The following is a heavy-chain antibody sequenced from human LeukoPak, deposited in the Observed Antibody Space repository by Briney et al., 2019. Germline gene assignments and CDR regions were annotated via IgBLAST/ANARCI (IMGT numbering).Heavy chain of an antibody. D-gene: IGHD6-19*01. V-gene: IGHV3-30*18. Sequence: GRSLRLSCAASGFTFSSYGMHWVRQAPGKGLEWVAVISYDGSNKYYADSVKGRFTISRDNSKNTLYLQMNSLRAEDTAVYYCAKLATAVAGIDYWGQGTLVTVSS. CDR1: GFTFSSYG. CDR2: ISYDGSNK. CDR3: AKLATAVAGIDY. J-gene: IGHJ4*02.